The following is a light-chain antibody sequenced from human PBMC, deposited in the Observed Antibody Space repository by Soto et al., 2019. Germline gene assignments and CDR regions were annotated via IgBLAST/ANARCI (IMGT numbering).Light chain of an antibody. CDR1: QSVSSSY. V-gene: IGKV3-20*01. Sequence: EMVLTQSPGTLPLSPGERATLSCRASQSVSSSYLAWYQQKPGQAPRLLIYGASSRATGIPDRFSGSGSGTDFTLTISRLEPEDFAVYYCQQYGSSPGTFGQGTKVEIK. CDR2: GAS. CDR3: QQYGSSPGT. J-gene: IGKJ1*01.